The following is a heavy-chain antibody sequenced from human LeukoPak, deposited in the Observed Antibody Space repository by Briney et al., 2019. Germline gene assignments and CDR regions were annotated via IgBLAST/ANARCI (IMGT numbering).Heavy chain of an antibody. D-gene: IGHD4-23*01. CDR1: GFAFSSYG. J-gene: IGHJ4*02. V-gene: IGHV3-30*02. CDR3: AKDVKGQLLAKYCDH. Sequence: GGSPRLSCAASGFAFSSYGIHWVRQAPGEGLGWVALIPYDGLNKYYADSVRGRFTISRDNSKNTLYLQINSLRTEDTAVYYCAKDVKGQLLAKYCDHWGQGTLVTVSS. CDR2: IPYDGLNK.